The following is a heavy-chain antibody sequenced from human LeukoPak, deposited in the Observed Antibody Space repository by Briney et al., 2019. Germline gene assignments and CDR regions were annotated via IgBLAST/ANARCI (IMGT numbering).Heavy chain of an antibody. J-gene: IGHJ6*03. CDR1: GGTFSSYA. D-gene: IGHD4-17*01. Sequence: SVKVSCKASGGTFSSYAISWVRQAPGQGLEWMGRIIPIFGTANYAQKFQGRVTITMDESTSTAYMELSSLRSEDTAVYYCARTGGGESDGDYDSDYYYYYMDVWGKGTTVTVSS. V-gene: IGHV1-69*05. CDR3: ARTGGGESDGDYDSDYYYYYMDV. CDR2: IIPIFGTA.